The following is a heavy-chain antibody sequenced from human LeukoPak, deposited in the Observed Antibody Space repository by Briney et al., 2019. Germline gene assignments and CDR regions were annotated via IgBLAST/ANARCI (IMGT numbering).Heavy chain of an antibody. Sequence: PGGSLRLSCAASGFTFSRYWMHWVRQAPGKGLLWVSRINSDGSSTYYADSVKGRFTTSRDNAKNTLYLQVNSLRAEDTAVYYCGRGGTSPIDYRGQGTLVTVSS. J-gene: IGHJ4*02. CDR1: GFTFSRYW. CDR2: INSDGSST. D-gene: IGHD1-1*01. V-gene: IGHV3-74*01. CDR3: GRGGTSPIDY.